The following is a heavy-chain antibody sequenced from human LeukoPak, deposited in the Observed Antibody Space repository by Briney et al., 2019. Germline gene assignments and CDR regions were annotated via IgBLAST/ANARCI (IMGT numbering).Heavy chain of an antibody. CDR3: ATYSILNAREFRY. CDR2: IKQDGSEK. CDR1: GFTFSSYW. V-gene: IGHV3-7*01. J-gene: IGHJ1*01. Sequence: GGSLRLSYAASGFTFSSYWMSWVRQAPGKGLEWVANIKQDGSEKYYVDSVKGRFTISRDNAENSVYLQMNSLGADDTAVYYCATYSILNAREFRYWGQGTLVTVTS. D-gene: IGHD4-11*01.